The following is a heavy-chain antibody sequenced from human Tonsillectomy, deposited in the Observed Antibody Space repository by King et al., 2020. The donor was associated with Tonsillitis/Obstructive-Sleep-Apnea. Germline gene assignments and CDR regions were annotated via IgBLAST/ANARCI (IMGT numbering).Heavy chain of an antibody. CDR1: GFTVSSNY. J-gene: IGHJ6*03. V-gene: IGHV3-53*01. Sequence: VQLVESGGGLIQPGGSLRLSCAASGFTVSSNYMSWVRQAPGKGLEWVSVIYSGGSTYYADSVKGRFTISRDNSKNTLYLQMNSLRAEDTAVYYCASNSLPAPGVTHAYYMDVWGKGTTVTVSS. D-gene: IGHD1-14*01. CDR2: IYSGGST. CDR3: ASNSLPAPGVTHAYYMDV.